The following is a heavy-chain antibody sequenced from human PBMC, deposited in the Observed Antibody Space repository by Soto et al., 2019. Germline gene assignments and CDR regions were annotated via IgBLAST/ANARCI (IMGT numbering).Heavy chain of an antibody. CDR3: ARGDVEDIVVVVAAPGGGMDV. D-gene: IGHD2-15*01. CDR2: INPNSGGT. Sequence: ASVKVSCKASGYNFTGHYLHWVRQAPGQGLEWMGWINPNSGGTNYAQKFQGWVTMTRDTSISTAYMELSRLRSDDTAVYYCARGDVEDIVVVVAAPGGGMDVWGQGTTVTVSS. V-gene: IGHV1-2*04. CDR1: GYNFTGHY. J-gene: IGHJ6*02.